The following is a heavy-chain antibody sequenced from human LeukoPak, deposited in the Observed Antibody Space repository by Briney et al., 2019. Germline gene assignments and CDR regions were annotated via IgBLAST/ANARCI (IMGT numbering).Heavy chain of an antibody. CDR3: GKENKGVDIAGLGY. CDR1: GYSFTVYF. D-gene: IGHD5-12*01. V-gene: IGHV1-2*02. J-gene: IGHJ4*02. Sequence: ASVKVSCKASGYSFTVYFMHWVRQAPGQGPEWMGWINCNTGDTRYAQRFQGRVTMTRDTSFTTVYMELSRLRSDDTAVYHCGKENKGVDIAGLGYWGQGSLVTVSS. CDR2: INCNTGDT.